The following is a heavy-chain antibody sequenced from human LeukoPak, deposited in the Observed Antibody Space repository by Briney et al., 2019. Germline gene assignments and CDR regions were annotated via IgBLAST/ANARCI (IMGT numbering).Heavy chain of an antibody. CDR1: GFTFSSYV. J-gene: IGHJ6*03. D-gene: IGHD3-10*01. CDR3: AKGQMVRGVTTSYYMDA. Sequence: PGGSLRLSCAASGFTFSSYVMSWVRQAPGKGLEWVSAIGGYSLTVYNAQSLKGRLTVSRDNSKNTLYLQVTDLRVDDTAVYYCAKGQMVRGVTTSYYMDAWGKGTRVTVSS. V-gene: IGHV3-23*01. CDR2: IGGYSLTV.